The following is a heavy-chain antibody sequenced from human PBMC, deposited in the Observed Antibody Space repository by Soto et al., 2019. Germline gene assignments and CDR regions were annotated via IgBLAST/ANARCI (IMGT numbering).Heavy chain of an antibody. Sequence: QVQLVQSGAEVKKPGSSVKVSRKASGGTFSSYAISWVRQAPGQGLEWMGGIIPIFGTANYAQKFQGRVTITADESTSTAYMELSSLRSEDTAVYYCAREPYSGYDSYYFDYWGQGTLVTVSS. J-gene: IGHJ4*02. CDR1: GGTFSSYA. V-gene: IGHV1-69*01. CDR2: IIPIFGTA. D-gene: IGHD5-12*01. CDR3: AREPYSGYDSYYFDY.